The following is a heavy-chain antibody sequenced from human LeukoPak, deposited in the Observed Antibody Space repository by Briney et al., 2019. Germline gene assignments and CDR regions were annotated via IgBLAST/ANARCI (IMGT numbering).Heavy chain of an antibody. Sequence: GGSLRLSCAASGFTFSSYAMSWVRQAPGKGLEWVSAISGSGGSTYYADSVKGRFTISRDNYKNTLYLQMNSLRAEDTAVYYCAKLIWGATTAFDYWGQGTLVTVSS. CDR3: AKLIWGATTAFDY. CDR2: ISGSGGST. D-gene: IGHD1-26*01. J-gene: IGHJ4*02. CDR1: GFTFSSYA. V-gene: IGHV3-23*01.